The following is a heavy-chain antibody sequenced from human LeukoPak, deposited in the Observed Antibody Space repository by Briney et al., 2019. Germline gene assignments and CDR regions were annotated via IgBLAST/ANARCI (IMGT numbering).Heavy chain of an antibody. CDR3: AREGYYDSSGYYSLDY. Sequence: SETLSLTCTVSGGSISSGSYYWSWIRQHAGKGLEWIGRIYTSGSTNYNPSLKSRVTISVDTSKNQFSLKLSSVTAADTAVYYCAREGYYDSSGYYSLDYWGQGTLVTVSS. D-gene: IGHD3-22*01. V-gene: IGHV4-61*02. CDR2: IYTSGST. CDR1: GGSISSGSYY. J-gene: IGHJ4*02.